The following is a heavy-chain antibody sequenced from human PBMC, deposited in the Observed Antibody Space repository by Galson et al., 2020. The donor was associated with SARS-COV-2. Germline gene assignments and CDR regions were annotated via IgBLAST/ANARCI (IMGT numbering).Heavy chain of an antibody. CDR2: ISSNGGST. V-gene: IGHV3-64D*08. CDR1: GFTFSSYA. D-gene: IGHD6-13*01. Sequence: GESLKIYCSASGFTFSSYAMHWVRQAPGKGLEYVSAISSNGGSTYYADSVNGRFTISRDNSKNTLYLQMRSLRAEDTAVYYCVKDWAYSSSAYGGEGSLDTV. CDR3: VKDWAYSSSAY. J-gene: IGHJ4*02.